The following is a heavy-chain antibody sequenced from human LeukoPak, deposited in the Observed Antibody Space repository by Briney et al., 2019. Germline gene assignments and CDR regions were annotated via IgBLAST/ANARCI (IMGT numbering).Heavy chain of an antibody. CDR1: GYTFTSYG. CDR3: ARRHNKGVWGSYLIDY. J-gene: IGHJ4*02. V-gene: IGHV1-18*01. D-gene: IGHD3-16*02. CDR2: ISAYNGNT. Sequence: ASVKVSCKASGYTFTSYGISWVRQAPGQGLEWMGWISAYNGNTNYAQKLQGRVTMTTDTSTSTAYMELRSLRSDDTAVYYCARRHNKGVWGSYLIDYWGQGTLVTVSS.